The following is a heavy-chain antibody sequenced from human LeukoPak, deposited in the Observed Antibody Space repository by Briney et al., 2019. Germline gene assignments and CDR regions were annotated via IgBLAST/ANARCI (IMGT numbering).Heavy chain of an antibody. Sequence: ASVKVSCKASGYMFTAYYIHWPRQAPGQGLEWMGFINPINDVTHYTHNFQGRVTVTSDTSISTVYMELSSLNSDDTALYYCARYSVDYGPWFPDYWGQGTLVTVSS. CDR1: GYMFTAYY. CDR2: INPINDVT. J-gene: IGHJ4*02. V-gene: IGHV1-2*02. CDR3: ARYSVDYGPWFPDY. D-gene: IGHD4-17*01.